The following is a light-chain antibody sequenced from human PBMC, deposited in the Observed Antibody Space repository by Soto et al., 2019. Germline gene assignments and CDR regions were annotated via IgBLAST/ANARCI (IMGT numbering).Light chain of an antibody. V-gene: IGKV3-15*01. CDR2: GAS. Sequence: EIVMTQSPATLSVSPGERATLSCRASQSVSSNLAWYQQKPGQAPRLLIYGASTRATGIPARFSGSGSGTASSSLLSSLRSEDFAVYCCQPYNNWPPWTFGQGTKVDIK. J-gene: IGKJ1*01. CDR3: QPYNNWPPWT. CDR1: QSVSSN.